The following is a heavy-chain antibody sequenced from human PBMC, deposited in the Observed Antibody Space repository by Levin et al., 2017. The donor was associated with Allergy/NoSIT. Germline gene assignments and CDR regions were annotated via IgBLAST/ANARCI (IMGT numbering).Heavy chain of an antibody. Sequence: GGSLRLSCAASGFTFSSYWMHWVRQAPGKGLVWVSRINSDGSSTSYADSVKGRFTISRDNAKNTLYLQMNSLRAEDTAVYYCARVGGQWLEDAFDIWGQGTMVTVSS. CDR3: ARVGGQWLEDAFDI. D-gene: IGHD6-19*01. V-gene: IGHV3-74*01. CDR2: INSDGSST. J-gene: IGHJ3*02. CDR1: GFTFSSYW.